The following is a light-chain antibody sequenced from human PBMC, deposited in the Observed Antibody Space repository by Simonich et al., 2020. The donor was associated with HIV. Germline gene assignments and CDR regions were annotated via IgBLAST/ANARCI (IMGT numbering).Light chain of an antibody. CDR1: QSVLYSSKNKNY. Sequence: DIVMTQSPDSLAVSLGERATINCKSSQSVLYSSKNKNYLAWYQQNPGQPPQLLIYWASTRESGVPDRFSGSGSGTDFTLTISSLQAEDVAVYYCQQYFTTPPTFGPGTKVDIK. V-gene: IGKV4-1*01. J-gene: IGKJ3*01. CDR3: QQYFTTPPT. CDR2: WAS.